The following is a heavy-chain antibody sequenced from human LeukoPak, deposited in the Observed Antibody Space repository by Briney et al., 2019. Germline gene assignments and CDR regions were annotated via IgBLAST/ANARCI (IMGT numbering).Heavy chain of an antibody. CDR1: AYTFTRYG. D-gene: IGHD6-19*01. Sequence: ASVTVSCKDSAYTFTRYGISWVRQAPGDGFEWIGWINAYNGNTNYAQKRQGSVTMTTDTSTSTAYMELRSLRSDDTAVYYCARDIGSGARDFDYWGQGTLVTVSS. CDR3: ARDIGSGARDFDY. J-gene: IGHJ4*02. CDR2: INAYNGNT. V-gene: IGHV1-18*01.